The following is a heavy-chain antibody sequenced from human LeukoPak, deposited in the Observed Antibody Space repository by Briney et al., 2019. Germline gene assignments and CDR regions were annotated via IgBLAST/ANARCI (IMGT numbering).Heavy chain of an antibody. CDR3: ARDFFEAVGI. D-gene: IGHD3-3*01. CDR1: EFTLRSYS. J-gene: IGHJ3*02. CDR2: ISTSSTYI. V-gene: IGHV3-21*01. Sequence: PGGSLRLSCAASEFTLRSYSMHWVRQAPGKGLEWVSYISTSSTYIYYADLVRGRFSISRDNAKNSLYLQMNSLRAEDTAVYYCARDFFEAVGIWGQGTMVTVSS.